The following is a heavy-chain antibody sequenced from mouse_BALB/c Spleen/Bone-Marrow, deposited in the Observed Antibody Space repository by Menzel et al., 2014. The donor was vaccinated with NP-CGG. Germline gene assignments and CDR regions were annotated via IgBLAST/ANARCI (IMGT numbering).Heavy chain of an antibody. CDR1: GFTFSSFG. V-gene: IGHV5-17*02. CDR3: ARGGNWDDFDY. Sequence: EVKVVESGGGLVQPGGSRKLSCAASGFTFSSFGMHWVRQAPEKGLEWVAYSSSGSSTIFYADTVKGRFTVSRDNPKNTLFLQMTSLRSEDTAMYYCARGGNWDDFDYWGQGTTLTVSS. CDR2: SSSGSSTI. D-gene: IGHD4-1*01. J-gene: IGHJ2*01.